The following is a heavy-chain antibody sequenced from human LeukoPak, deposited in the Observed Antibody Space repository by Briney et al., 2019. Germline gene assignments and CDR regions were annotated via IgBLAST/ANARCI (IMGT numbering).Heavy chain of an antibody. V-gene: IGHV5-51*01. J-gene: IGHJ4*02. CDR2: IYPGDSDT. CDR3: ARRGYCSSTSCTNFDY. Sequence: GESLKISCKGSGYSFTSYWIGWVRQMPGKGLEWMGIIYPGDSDTRYSPSFQGQVTISADKSISTAYLQWSSLKAPDTAMYYCARRGYCSSTSCTNFDYWGQGTLVTVSS. CDR1: GYSFTSYW. D-gene: IGHD2-2*01.